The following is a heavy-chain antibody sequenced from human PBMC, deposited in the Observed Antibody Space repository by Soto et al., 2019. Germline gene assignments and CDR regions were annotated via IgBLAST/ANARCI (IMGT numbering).Heavy chain of an antibody. CDR2: INPNSGGT. Sequence: GASVKVSCKASGYTFTGYYMHWVRQAPGQGLEWMGWINPNSGGTNYAQKFQGWVTMTRDTSISTAYMELSRLRSDDTAVYYCARGYCSGGSCRNHYGMDVWGQGTTVTAP. CDR3: ARGYCSGGSCRNHYGMDV. D-gene: IGHD2-15*01. J-gene: IGHJ6*02. CDR1: GYTFTGYY. V-gene: IGHV1-2*04.